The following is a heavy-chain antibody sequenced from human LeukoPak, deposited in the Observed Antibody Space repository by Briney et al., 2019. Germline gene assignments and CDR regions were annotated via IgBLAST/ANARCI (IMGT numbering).Heavy chain of an antibody. J-gene: IGHJ4*02. CDR2: INPNSGGT. CDR1: GYTFTGYY. V-gene: IGHV1-2*02. CDR3: AIFSDYYDSSGYDIPFDY. Sequence: GASVKVSCKASGYTFTGYYMHWVRQAPGQGLEWMGWINPNSGGTNYAHNFQGRVTMTRDTSISTAYMELNRLRSDDTAVYYCAIFSDYYDSSGYDIPFDYWGQGTLVTVSS. D-gene: IGHD3-22*01.